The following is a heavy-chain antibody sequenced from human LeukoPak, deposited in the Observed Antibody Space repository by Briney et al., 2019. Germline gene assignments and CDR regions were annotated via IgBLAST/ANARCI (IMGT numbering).Heavy chain of an antibody. Sequence: PSETLSLTCTVSGGSISSSYWSWIRQPAGKGLEWIGRIYTSGSTNYNPSLKSRVTMSVDTSKNQFSLMLSSVTAADTGVYYCARVEQEWFDPWGQGTLVTVSS. D-gene: IGHD5-24*01. CDR3: ARVEQEWFDP. J-gene: IGHJ5*02. CDR2: IYTSGST. V-gene: IGHV4-4*07. CDR1: GGSISSSY.